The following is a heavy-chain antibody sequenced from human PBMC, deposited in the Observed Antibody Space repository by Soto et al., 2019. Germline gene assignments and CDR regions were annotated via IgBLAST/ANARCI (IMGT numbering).Heavy chain of an antibody. CDR1: GFSFTTYG. D-gene: IGHD6-6*01. V-gene: IGHV1-18*01. CDR3: ARNGGSSSPLDS. Sequence: QVQLVQSGAEVNKPGASVKVSCRTSGFSFTTYGISWVRQAPGQGLEWMGWISVYNSDTKYAQKFQGRITMTTDTSTTTAYMELRSLRSDDTAVYYCARNGGSSSPLDSWGQGTLVTVSS. J-gene: IGHJ4*02. CDR2: ISVYNSDT.